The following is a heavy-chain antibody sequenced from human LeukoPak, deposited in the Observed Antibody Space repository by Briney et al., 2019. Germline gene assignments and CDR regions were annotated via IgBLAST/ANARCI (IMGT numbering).Heavy chain of an antibody. J-gene: IGHJ4*02. V-gene: IGHV3-21*01. D-gene: IGHD3-22*01. CDR2: ISSSSSYI. CDR3: ARHVVAVGFDY. Sequence: GGSLRLSCAASRFTYSSYSMTWVRQAPGKGLEWVSSISSSSSYIYYADSVKGRFTISRDNAKNSLCLQMNSLRAEDTAVYYCARHVVAVGFDYWGQGTLVTVSS. CDR1: RFTYSSYS.